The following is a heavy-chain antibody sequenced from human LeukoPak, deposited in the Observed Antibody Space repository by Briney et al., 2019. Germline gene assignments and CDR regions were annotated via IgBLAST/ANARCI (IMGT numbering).Heavy chain of an antibody. CDR3: ARVSGYSYGFIDY. CDR2: INPNSGGT. Sequence: GASVKVSCTASGGTFSSYAISWVRQAPGQGLEWMGWINPNSGGTNYAQKFQGWVTMTRDTSISTAYMELSRLRSDDTAVYYCARVSGYSYGFIDYWGQGTLVTVSS. J-gene: IGHJ4*02. CDR1: GGTFSSYA. D-gene: IGHD5-18*01. V-gene: IGHV1-2*04.